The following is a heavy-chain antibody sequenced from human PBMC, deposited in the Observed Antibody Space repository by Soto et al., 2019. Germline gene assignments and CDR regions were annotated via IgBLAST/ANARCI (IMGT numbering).Heavy chain of an antibody. CDR2: IGTAGDT. CDR1: GFTFSSYD. J-gene: IGHJ5*02. D-gene: IGHD2-15*01. V-gene: IGHV3-13*01. CDR3: ARDLNEVASGPFDP. Sequence: EVQLVESGGGLVQPGGSLRLSCAASGFTFSSYDMHWVRQATGKGLEWVSAIGTAGDTYYPGSVKGRFTISRENAKNSLYLQMNSLRAEDTAVYYCARDLNEVASGPFDPWGQGTLVTVSS.